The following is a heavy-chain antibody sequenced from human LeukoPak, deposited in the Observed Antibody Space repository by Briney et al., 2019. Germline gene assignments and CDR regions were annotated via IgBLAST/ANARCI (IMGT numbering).Heavy chain of an antibody. CDR2: INHSGST. D-gene: IGHD5-12*01. Sequence: SETLSLTCAVYGGSFSGYYWSWIRQPPGKGLEWIGEINHSGSTNYNPSLKSRVTISVDTSKNQFSLKLSSVTAADTAVYYCARLGSGWLRYNWSDPWGQGTLVTVSS. V-gene: IGHV4-34*01. CDR3: ARLGSGWLRYNWSDP. J-gene: IGHJ5*02. CDR1: GGSFSGYY.